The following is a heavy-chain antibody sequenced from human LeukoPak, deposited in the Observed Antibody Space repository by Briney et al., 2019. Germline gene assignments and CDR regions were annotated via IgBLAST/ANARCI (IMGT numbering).Heavy chain of an antibody. J-gene: IGHJ4*02. CDR1: GSTFTSSA. Sequence: SVKVSCKASGSTFTSSAVQWVRQARGQRLEWIGWIVVGSGNTNYAQKFQERVTITRDMSTNTAYMELSSLRSEDTAVYYCAADLSIAAYYFDYWGQGTLVTVSS. CDR3: AADLSIAAYYFDY. D-gene: IGHD6-6*01. V-gene: IGHV1-58*01. CDR2: IVVGSGNT.